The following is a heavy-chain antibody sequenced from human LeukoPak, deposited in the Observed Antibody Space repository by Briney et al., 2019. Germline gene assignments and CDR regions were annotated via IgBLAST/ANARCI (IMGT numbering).Heavy chain of an antibody. CDR1: GFTFSSSA. CDR2: ISNNGGYT. V-gene: IGHV3-23*01. J-gene: IGHJ5*02. D-gene: IGHD3-9*01. CDR3: AREGEPLTGYYYWFDP. Sequence: GGSLRLSCAASGFTFSSSAMSWVRQAPGKGLEWVSAISNNGGYTYYADSVQGRFTISRDNSKSTLCLQMNSLRAEDTAVYYCAREGEPLTGYYYWFDPWGQGTLVTVSS.